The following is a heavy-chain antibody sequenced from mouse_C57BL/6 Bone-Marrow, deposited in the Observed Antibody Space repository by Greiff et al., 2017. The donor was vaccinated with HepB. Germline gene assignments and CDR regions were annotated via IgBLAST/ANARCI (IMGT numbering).Heavy chain of an antibody. J-gene: IGHJ1*03. CDR3: TTTVVAFYWYFDV. D-gene: IGHD1-1*01. CDR1: GFNIKDDY. Sequence: EVQLQESGAEHVRPGASVKLSCTASGFNIKDDYMHWVKQRPEQGLEWIGWIDPENGDTEYASKFQGKATITADTSSNTAYLQLSSLTSEDTAVYYCTTTVVAFYWYFDVWGTGTTVTDSS. CDR2: IDPENGDT. V-gene: IGHV14-4*01.